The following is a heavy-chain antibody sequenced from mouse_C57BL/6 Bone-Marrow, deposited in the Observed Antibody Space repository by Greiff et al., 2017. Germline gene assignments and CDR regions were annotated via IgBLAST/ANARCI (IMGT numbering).Heavy chain of an antibody. CDR3: TTECYGNYDY. V-gene: IGHV14-4*01. CDR1: GFNIKDDY. Sequence: EVQLQQSGAELVRPGASVKLSCTASGFNIKDDYMHWVKQRPEQGLEWIGWIDPENGDTEYAPKFQGKATITADTSANTAYLQLSSLTSEDTAVYYCTTECYGNYDYWGQGTTLTVSS. J-gene: IGHJ2*01. D-gene: IGHD2-1*01. CDR2: IDPENGDT.